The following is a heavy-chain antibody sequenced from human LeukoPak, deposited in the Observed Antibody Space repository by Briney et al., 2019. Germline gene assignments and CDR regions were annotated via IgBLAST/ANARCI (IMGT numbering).Heavy chain of an antibody. D-gene: IGHD3-22*01. CDR1: GFTFSDYY. CDR3: ARALADTRNYYLGFDY. J-gene: IGHJ4*02. Sequence: GGSLRLSCVASGFTFSDYYMGWIRQAPGKGLERISYITNNGRAMFYADSLKGRLTIFRDNAKKSLYLQMNSLRPDDTALYYCARALADTRNYYLGFDYWGQGTLVTVSS. CDR2: ITNNGRAM. V-gene: IGHV3-11*04.